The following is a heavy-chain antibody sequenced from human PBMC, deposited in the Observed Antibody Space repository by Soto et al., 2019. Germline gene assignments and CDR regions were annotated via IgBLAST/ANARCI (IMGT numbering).Heavy chain of an antibody. J-gene: IGHJ4*02. Sequence: QVQLVQSGAAVKKPGASVKVSCKDSGYTFSSYVISWVRQAPGQGLEWMGWSSAYNGNTNYAKNLQGRVTMTTDTSTSTDYMELRCLRSDDTAVYYCSSDPPPLDYGGQGPLVTVSS. V-gene: IGHV1-18*01. CDR2: SSAYNGNT. CDR3: SSDPPPLDY. CDR1: GYTFSSYV.